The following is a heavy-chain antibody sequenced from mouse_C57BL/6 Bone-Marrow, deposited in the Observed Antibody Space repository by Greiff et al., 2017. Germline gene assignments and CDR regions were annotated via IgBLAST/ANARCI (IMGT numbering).Heavy chain of an antibody. V-gene: IGHV1-66*01. D-gene: IGHD1-1*01. Sequence: VKLMESGPELVKPGASVKISCKASGYSFTRYYIHWVKQRPGQGLEWIGWIYPGSGNTKYNEKFKGKATLTADTSSSTAYMQLSSLTSEDSAVYYCARDGSSYWYFDVWGTGTTVTVSS. CDR1: GYSFTRYY. CDR3: ARDGSSYWYFDV. J-gene: IGHJ1*03. CDR2: IYPGSGNT.